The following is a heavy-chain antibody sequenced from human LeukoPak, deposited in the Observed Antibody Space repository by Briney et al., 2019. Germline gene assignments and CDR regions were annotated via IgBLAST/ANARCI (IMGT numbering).Heavy chain of an antibody. V-gene: IGHV3-48*01. D-gene: IGHD3/OR15-3a*01. CDR2: ISSSSSII. CDR1: GFTFSIYS. CDR3: ARDRSNMNFGVVRRNKVGTLDV. Sequence: GGSLRLSCAASGFTFSIYSMNWVRQAPGKGLEWVSYISSSSSIIYYADSVKGRFTISRDNAKNSLYLQMNNLRAEDTAVYYCARDRSNMNFGVVRRNKVGTLDVWGKGTTVTVSS. J-gene: IGHJ6*04.